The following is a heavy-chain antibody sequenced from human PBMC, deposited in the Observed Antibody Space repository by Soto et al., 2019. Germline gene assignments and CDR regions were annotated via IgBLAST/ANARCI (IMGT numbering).Heavy chain of an antibody. Sequence: GGSLRLSCAASGFTFSSYGMHWVRQAPGKGLEWVAVISYDGSNKYYADSVKGRFTISRDNSKNTLYLQMNSLRAEDTAVYYCAKGPNYYDSSGYYGYYYYGMDVWGQGTTVTVSS. J-gene: IGHJ6*02. V-gene: IGHV3-30*18. CDR2: ISYDGSNK. CDR1: GFTFSSYG. CDR3: AKGPNYYDSSGYYGYYYYGMDV. D-gene: IGHD3-22*01.